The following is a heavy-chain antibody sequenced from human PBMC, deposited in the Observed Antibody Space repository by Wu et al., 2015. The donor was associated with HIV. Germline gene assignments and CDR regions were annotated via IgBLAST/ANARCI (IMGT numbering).Heavy chain of an antibody. V-gene: IGHV1-69*05. Sequence: HLVQSGAEVKKPGSSVKVSCKASGGTFNNYVISWVRQAPGQGLEWMGGIIPIFGTTNYAQKFQGRVTITTDEFTSTAFMELSDLRSDDTAVYYCASSTTGTTDWFDPWGQGTLVTVFS. CDR3: ASSTTGTTDWFDP. CDR1: GGTFNNYV. J-gene: IGHJ5*02. D-gene: IGHD1-1*01. CDR2: IIPIFGTT.